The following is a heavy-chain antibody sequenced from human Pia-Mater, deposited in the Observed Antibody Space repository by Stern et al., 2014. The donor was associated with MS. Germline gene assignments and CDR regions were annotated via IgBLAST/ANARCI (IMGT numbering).Heavy chain of an antibody. V-gene: IGHV1-8*01. Sequence: QVQLVQSGAEVRKPGASVRVSCKTSGYNFISDDINWVRQATGQGLEWMGWMNPDSGDTGYAQKFQGRLTITGDTSINPASMELTSLSSEDSAVYYCTKAWDSWGQGTLVTVSS. CDR3: TKAWDS. J-gene: IGHJ5*01. CDR1: GYNFISDD. CDR2: MNPDSGDT.